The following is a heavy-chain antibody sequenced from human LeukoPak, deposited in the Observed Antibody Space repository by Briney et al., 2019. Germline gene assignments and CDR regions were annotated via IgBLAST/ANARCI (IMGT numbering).Heavy chain of an antibody. CDR3: ATKQWLAPPPDS. CDR1: GFTFSKYW. Sequence: GGSLRLSCAASGFTFSKYWMLWVRQAPGKGLESVSRINTDGTVTTYADSMKGRFTVSRDNADNTMFLQMNSVRDEDTAAYYCATKQWLAPPPDSWGQGTPVTVSS. CDR2: INTDGTVT. V-gene: IGHV3-74*01. D-gene: IGHD6-19*01. J-gene: IGHJ4*02.